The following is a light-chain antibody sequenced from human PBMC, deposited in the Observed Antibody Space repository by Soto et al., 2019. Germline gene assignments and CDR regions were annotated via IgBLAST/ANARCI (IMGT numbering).Light chain of an antibody. Sequence: VLTQPPSASGTPGQRVTISCSGSSSNIGSNYVYWYQQLPGTAPKLLIYRNNQRPSGVPDRFSGSKSGTSASLAISGLRSEDEADYYCAAWDDSLSVVFGGGTKVTVL. CDR2: RNN. CDR1: SSNIGSNY. CDR3: AAWDDSLSVV. V-gene: IGLV1-47*01. J-gene: IGLJ2*01.